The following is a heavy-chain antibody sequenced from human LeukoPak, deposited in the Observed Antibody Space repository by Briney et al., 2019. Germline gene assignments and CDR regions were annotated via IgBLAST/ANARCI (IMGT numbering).Heavy chain of an antibody. V-gene: IGHV4-59*01. J-gene: IGHJ4*02. Sequence: SETLSLTCTVSGGSISSYYWSWIRQPPGKGLEWIGYIYYSGSTNYNPSLKSRVTISVDTSKNQFSLKLSSVTAADTAVYYCARTMVRGVISYFDYWGQGTLVTVSS. CDR1: GGSISSYY. CDR3: ARTMVRGVISYFDY. CDR2: IYYSGST. D-gene: IGHD3-10*01.